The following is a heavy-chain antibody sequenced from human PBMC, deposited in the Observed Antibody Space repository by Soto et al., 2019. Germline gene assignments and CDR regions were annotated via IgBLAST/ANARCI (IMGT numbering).Heavy chain of an antibody. V-gene: IGHV3-30-3*01. J-gene: IGHJ4*02. D-gene: IGHD6-19*01. CDR3: AREGGVSGWYWGGDY. Sequence: GGSLRLSCAASGFTFSSFPMHWVRQAPGKGLERVALISYDGNNKYYADSVKGRFTISRDNSKNTLYLQMNSLRAEDTALYYCAREGGVSGWYWGGDYWGQGTPVTSPQ. CDR1: GFTFSSFP. CDR2: ISYDGNNK.